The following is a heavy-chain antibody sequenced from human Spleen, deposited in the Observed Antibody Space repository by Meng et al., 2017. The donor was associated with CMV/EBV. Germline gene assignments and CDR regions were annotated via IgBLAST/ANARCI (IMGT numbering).Heavy chain of an antibody. D-gene: IGHD1-1*01. CDR2: IYHGGST. Sequence: SETLSLTCTVSGYFISSGYYWGWIRQPPGKGLEWIGNIYHGGSTYSNPSLKSRVTISVGTSKNQFSLKLTSVTATDTAVYYCARVVGLMTTSRLWFDPWGQGTLVTVSS. V-gene: IGHV4-38-2*02. J-gene: IGHJ5*02. CDR1: GYFISSGYY. CDR3: ARVVGLMTTSRLWFDP.